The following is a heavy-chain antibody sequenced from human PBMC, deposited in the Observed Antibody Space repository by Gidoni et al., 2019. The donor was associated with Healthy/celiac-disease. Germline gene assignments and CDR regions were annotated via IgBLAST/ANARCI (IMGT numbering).Heavy chain of an antibody. J-gene: IGHJ6*04. CDR1: GFTFRNAW. D-gene: IGHD3-3*01. CDR3: TTAPHTYYDFWSEEDV. CDR2: IKSKTDGGTT. Sequence: EVQLVESGGGLVKPGGSLRLSCAASGFTFRNAWMSWVRQAPGKGLEWVGRIKSKTDGGTTDYAAPVKGRFTISRDDSKNTLYLQMNSLKTEDTAVYYCTTAPHTYYDFWSEEDVWGKGTTVTVSS. V-gene: IGHV3-15*01.